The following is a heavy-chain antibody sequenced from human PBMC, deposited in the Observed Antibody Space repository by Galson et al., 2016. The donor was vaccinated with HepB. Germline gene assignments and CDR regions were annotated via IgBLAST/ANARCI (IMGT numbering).Heavy chain of an antibody. J-gene: IGHJ4*02. CDR1: GFTFSSYP. D-gene: IGHD2-2*01. CDR3: ARVRGRRGPAALDY. Sequence: SLRLSCAVSGFTFSSYPMHWVRQAPGKGLEWVAVISFDESDKYYADLAKGRFTISRDNSKNTLYLQMNSLRAEDTAVYYCARVRGRRGPAALDYWGQGTRVTVSS. CDR2: ISFDESDK. V-gene: IGHV3-30*03.